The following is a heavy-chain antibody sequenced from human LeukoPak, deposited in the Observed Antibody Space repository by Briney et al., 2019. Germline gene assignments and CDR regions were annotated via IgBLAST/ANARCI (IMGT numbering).Heavy chain of an antibody. CDR3: ARIRCGHSGSVCYNH. J-gene: IGHJ1*01. D-gene: IGHD3-9*01. V-gene: IGHV4-34*01. CDR1: GVSINDYY. CDR2: ISHTEGT. Sequence: PSATLSLTCGVFGVSINDYYWSWIRQSPGKGLEWIGEISHTEGTRYNPSLESRVTMSVGTSENKLSLKLIFVTAADTAVYYCARIRCGHSGSVCYNHWGLGTLVTVSS.